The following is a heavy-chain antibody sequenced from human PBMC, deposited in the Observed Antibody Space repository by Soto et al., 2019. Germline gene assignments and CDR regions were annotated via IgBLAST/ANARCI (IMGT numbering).Heavy chain of an antibody. Sequence: PSETLCLTCSVAGDSVSRGSHSWTWTRQPPGKGLEFLGYIYYTGSTNYNPSLKSRVTISVDTSKNQFSLKLSSVTAADTAVYYCARAPVDIVLMVYAIPHADALAIRGPGTM. J-gene: IGHJ3*02. CDR3: ARAPVDIVLMVYAIPHADALAI. D-gene: IGHD2-8*01. CDR2: IYYTGST. V-gene: IGHV4-61*01. CDR1: GDSVSRGSHS.